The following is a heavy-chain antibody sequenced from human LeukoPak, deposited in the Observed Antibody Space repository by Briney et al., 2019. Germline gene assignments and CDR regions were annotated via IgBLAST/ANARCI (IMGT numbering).Heavy chain of an antibody. CDR1: GFTFTNYA. J-gene: IGHJ4*02. D-gene: IGHD2-15*01. CDR2: IRSKAYGGTT. CDR3: TRDPDLEYCSGGSCYYFDY. Sequence: QPGGSLRLSCAASGFTFTNYAMSWARQAPGKGLEWVGFIRSKAYGGTTEYAASVKGRFTISRDDSKSIAYLQMNSLKTEDTAVYYCTRDPDLEYCSGGSCYYFDYWGQGTLVTVSS. V-gene: IGHV3-49*04.